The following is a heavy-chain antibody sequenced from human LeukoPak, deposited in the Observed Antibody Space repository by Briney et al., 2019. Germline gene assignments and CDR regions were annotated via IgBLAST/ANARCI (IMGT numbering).Heavy chain of an antibody. V-gene: IGHV3-23*01. CDR3: AKDRTHFDWLLYWDY. D-gene: IGHD3-9*01. J-gene: IGHJ4*02. CDR2: ISGSGGST. CDR1: GFTFGSYA. Sequence: GGSLRLSCAASGFTFGSYAMSWVRQAPGKGLEWVSGISGSGGSTYYADFVKGRFTISRDNSRNTLYLQMNSQRAEDTAVYYCAKDRTHFDWLLYWDYWGQGTLVTVSS.